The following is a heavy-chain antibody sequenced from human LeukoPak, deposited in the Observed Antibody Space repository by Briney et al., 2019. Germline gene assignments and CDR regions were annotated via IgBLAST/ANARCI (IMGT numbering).Heavy chain of an antibody. CDR2: ISYDGNKE. CDR1: GFTSSRSGYAFSTYA. V-gene: IGHV3-30*18. Sequence: PGGTLRLACEASGFTSSRSGYAFSTYAMHWVRQAPGKGLEWVAVISYDGNKEHYADSVKGRFTISRDNSRDTLYLRMNSLRPEDTAVYYCAKDRQYQLHYYYYYYMDVWGKGTTVTVSS. J-gene: IGHJ6*03. CDR3: AKDRQYQLHYYYYYYMDV. D-gene: IGHD2-2*01.